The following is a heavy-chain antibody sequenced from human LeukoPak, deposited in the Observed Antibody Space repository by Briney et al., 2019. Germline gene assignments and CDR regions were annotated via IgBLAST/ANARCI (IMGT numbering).Heavy chain of an antibody. D-gene: IGHD2-2*01. CDR2: INPNSGDT. Sequence: AASVKVSCKASGYTFTGYHMHWVRQAPGQGLEWMGRINPNSGDTNYAQKFRGRVTMTRDTSISTAYMELSRLRSDDTAVYYCARDYCSSTSCLFDCWGQGTLVTVSS. CDR1: GYTFTGYH. CDR3: ARDYCSSTSCLFDC. V-gene: IGHV1-2*06. J-gene: IGHJ4*02.